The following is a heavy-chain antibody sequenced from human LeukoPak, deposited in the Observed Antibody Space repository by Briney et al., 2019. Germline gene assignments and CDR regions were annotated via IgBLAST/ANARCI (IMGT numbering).Heavy chain of an antibody. V-gene: IGHV1-8*01. D-gene: IGHD2-15*01. CDR2: MNPNSGNT. J-gene: IGHJ6*02. CDR3: ARGYVVYYYYYGMDV. CDR1: GYTFTSYD. Sequence: ASVKVSCKASGYTFTSYDINWVRQATGQGLEWMGWMNPNSGNTGYAQKFQGRVTMTRNTSISTAYMELSSLRSEDTAVYYCARGYVVYYYYYGMDVWGQGTTVIVSS.